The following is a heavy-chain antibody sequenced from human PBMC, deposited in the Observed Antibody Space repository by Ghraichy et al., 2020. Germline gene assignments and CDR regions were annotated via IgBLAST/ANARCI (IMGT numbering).Heavy chain of an antibody. Sequence: SETLSLTCTVSGGSISSYYWSWIRQPPGKGLEWIGYIYYSGSTNYNPSLKSRVTISVDTSKNQFSLKLSSVTAADTAVDYCARGRYSYGYVGWFDPWGQGTLVTVSS. D-gene: IGHD5-18*01. V-gene: IGHV4-59*01. CDR1: GGSISSYY. CDR3: ARGRYSYGYVGWFDP. J-gene: IGHJ5*02. CDR2: IYYSGST.